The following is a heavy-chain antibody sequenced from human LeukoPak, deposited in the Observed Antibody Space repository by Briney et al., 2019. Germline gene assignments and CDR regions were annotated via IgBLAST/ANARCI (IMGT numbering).Heavy chain of an antibody. V-gene: IGHV3-74*01. CDR3: ARGGFPKGWDLRFLADY. CDR2: INSDGSST. J-gene: IGHJ4*02. D-gene: IGHD1-26*01. Sequence: PGGSLRLSCAASGFTFSSYWMHWVRQAPGKGLVWVSRINSDGSSTSYADSVKGRFTISRDNAKNTLYLQMNSLRAEDTAVYYCARGGFPKGWDLRFLADYWGQGTLVTVSS. CDR1: GFTFSSYW.